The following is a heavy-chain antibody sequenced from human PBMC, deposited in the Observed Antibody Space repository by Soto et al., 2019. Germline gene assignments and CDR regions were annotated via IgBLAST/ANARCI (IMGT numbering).Heavy chain of an antibody. Sequence: HPGGSLRLSCAASGFTFSNYALSWVRQAPGKGLEWVSGIDESGTNTYYVDSAKGRFTISRDNSKNKLYLQMNSLRTEDTAVYYCATGRYCSGGSCQKKPHESWGQGTLVTV. CDR3: ATGRYCSGGSCQKKPHES. J-gene: IGHJ5*02. CDR1: GFTFSNYA. D-gene: IGHD2-15*01. V-gene: IGHV3-23*01. CDR2: IDESGTNT.